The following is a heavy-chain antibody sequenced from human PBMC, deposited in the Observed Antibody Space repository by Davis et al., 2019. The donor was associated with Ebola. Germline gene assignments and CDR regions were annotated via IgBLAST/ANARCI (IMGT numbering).Heavy chain of an antibody. J-gene: IGHJ4*02. CDR3: VRGNDYIRGSFLYAQDFEY. D-gene: IGHD3-16*02. Sequence: ASVKVSCKASGYIFSDYGIGWVPQAPGQGLEWLGWISVDNGNAKYTQKFQGRVTLTTDTSTGTAYMELRSLTSDDTAVYYCVRGNDYIRGSFLYAQDFEYWGQGTLVTVSS. CDR2: ISVDNGNA. V-gene: IGHV1-18*01. CDR1: GYIFSDYG.